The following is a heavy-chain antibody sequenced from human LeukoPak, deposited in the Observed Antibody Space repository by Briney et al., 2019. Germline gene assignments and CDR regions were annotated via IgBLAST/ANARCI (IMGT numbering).Heavy chain of an antibody. Sequence: SVKVSCKASGGTFSSYAISWVRQAPGQGLEWMGGIIPIFGTANYAQKFQGRVTITTDESTSTAYMELSSLRSEDTAVYYYARDRAAAAGFDAFDIWGQGTMVTVSS. V-gene: IGHV1-69*05. CDR3: ARDRAAAAGFDAFDI. CDR1: GGTFSSYA. J-gene: IGHJ3*02. D-gene: IGHD6-13*01. CDR2: IIPIFGTA.